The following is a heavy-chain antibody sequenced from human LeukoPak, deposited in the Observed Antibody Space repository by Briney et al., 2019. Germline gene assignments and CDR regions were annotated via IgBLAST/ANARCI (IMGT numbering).Heavy chain of an antibody. V-gene: IGHV1-18*01. D-gene: IGHD3-22*01. J-gene: IGHJ4*02. CDR2: ISANNGNT. CDR3: ARGYYYDSSGYSTEDN. CDR1: RYTFTSYG. Sequence: GASVKVSCKASRYTFTSYGISWVRQAPGQGLEWMGWISANNGNTNYAQKFQGRVTMTTDTSTTTAYMELRSLRSDDTAVYYCARGYYYDSSGYSTEDNWGQGTLVTVSS.